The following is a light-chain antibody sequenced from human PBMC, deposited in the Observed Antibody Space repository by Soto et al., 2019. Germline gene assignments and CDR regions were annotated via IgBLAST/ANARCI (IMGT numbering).Light chain of an antibody. CDR3: QQYASSLVYT. CDR1: QSISSRY. Sequence: EIGLTQSPGTLSLSPGERATLSCRASQSISSRYLAWYQQKPGQAPRLLIYSASSRATGIPDRFSGSGSGTDFTLTISRLEPEDFAVYYCQQYASSLVYTFGQGTRLXIK. J-gene: IGKJ2*01. V-gene: IGKV3-20*01. CDR2: SAS.